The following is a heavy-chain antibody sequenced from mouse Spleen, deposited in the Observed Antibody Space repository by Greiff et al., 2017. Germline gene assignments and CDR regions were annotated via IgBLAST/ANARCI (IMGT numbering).Heavy chain of an antibody. Sequence: QVQLQQPGAELVMPGASVKLSCKASGYTFTSYWMHWVKQRPGQGLEWIGEIDPSDSYTNYNQKFKGKATLTVDKSSSTAYMQLSSLTSEDSAVYYCARHYGSRNFDYWGQGTTLTVSS. J-gene: IGHJ2*01. D-gene: IGHD1-1*01. CDR3: ARHYGSRNFDY. V-gene: IGHV1-69*01. CDR1: GYTFTSYW. CDR2: IDPSDSYT.